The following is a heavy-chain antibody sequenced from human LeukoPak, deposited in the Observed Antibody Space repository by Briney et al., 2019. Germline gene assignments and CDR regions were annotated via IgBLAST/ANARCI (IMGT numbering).Heavy chain of an antibody. CDR1: GFTFNSHA. V-gene: IGHV3-7*01. Sequence: GGSLRLSCAASGFTFNSHAMSWVRQPPGKGLEWVASLKEDVGEKYYVDSVKGRFTISRDNAKNSLYLEMNGLRVEDTAVYFCARGPPYGSRTDFFDCWGRGTLVTVSS. CDR3: ARGPPYGSRTDFFDC. D-gene: IGHD3-10*01. J-gene: IGHJ4*02. CDR2: LKEDVGEK.